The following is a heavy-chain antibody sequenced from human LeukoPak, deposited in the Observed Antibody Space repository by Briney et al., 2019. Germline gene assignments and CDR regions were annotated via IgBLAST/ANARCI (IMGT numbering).Heavy chain of an antibody. CDR2: IYYSGST. D-gene: IGHD4-17*01. CDR1: GGSISSGGYY. CDR3: ARADYGDHEGTCFDY. V-gene: IGHV4-31*03. J-gene: IGHJ4*02. Sequence: SQTLSLTCTVSGGSISSGGYYWSWIRQHPGKGLEWIGYIYYSGSTYYNPSLKSRVTISVDTSKNQFSLKLSSVTAADTAVYYCARADYGDHEGTCFDYWGQGTLVTVSS.